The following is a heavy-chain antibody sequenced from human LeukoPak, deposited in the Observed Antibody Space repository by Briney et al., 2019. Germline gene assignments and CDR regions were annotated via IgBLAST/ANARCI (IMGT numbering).Heavy chain of an antibody. J-gene: IGHJ3*02. D-gene: IGHD6-6*01. CDR1: GGTFSSYA. Sequence: ASVKVSCKASGGTFSSYAISWVRQAPGQGLEWMGGIIPIFGTANYAQKFQGRVTITADKSTSTAYMELSSLRSEDTAVYYCASSSRTAFDIWGQGTMATVSS. CDR2: IIPIFGTA. CDR3: ASSSRTAFDI. V-gene: IGHV1-69*06.